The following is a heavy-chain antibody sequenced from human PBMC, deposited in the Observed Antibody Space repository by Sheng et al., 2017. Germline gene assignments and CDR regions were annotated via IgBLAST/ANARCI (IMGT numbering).Heavy chain of an antibody. D-gene: IGHD2-21*01. Sequence: QVQLQESGPGLVKPSETLSLTCTVSGGSISSYYWSLGSGSPQGRGLEWIGYIYYSGSTNYNPSLKSRVTISVDTSNEPRSPSKLSSVTAADTAVYYCARGWGWLPPYYYYMDVWGRRDHGHR. CDR1: GGSISSYY. CDR2: IYYSGST. V-gene: IGHV4-59*12. CDR3: ARGWGWLPPYYYYMDV. J-gene: IGHJ6*03.